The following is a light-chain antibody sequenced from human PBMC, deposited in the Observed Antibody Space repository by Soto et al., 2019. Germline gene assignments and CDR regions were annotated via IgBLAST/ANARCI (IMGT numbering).Light chain of an antibody. V-gene: IGKV1-5*01. J-gene: IGKJ1*01. CDR1: QDINRW. CDR3: QQHSNWPPWA. Sequence: DIQMTQSPSTLSASVGDRVTITCRASQDINRWLAWYQQKPGKAPKILIYNADTLESGVPSRFSGSGYGTEFILTISSLQPDDFAVYYCQQHSNWPPWAFGQGTKVDIK. CDR2: NAD.